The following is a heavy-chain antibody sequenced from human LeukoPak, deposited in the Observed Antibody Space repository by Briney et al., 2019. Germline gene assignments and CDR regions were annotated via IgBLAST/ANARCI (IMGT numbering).Heavy chain of an antibody. V-gene: IGHV4-31*03. J-gene: IGHJ3*02. D-gene: IGHD3-22*01. CDR2: IYYSGST. Sequence: SQTLSLTCTVSGGSISSGGYYWSWIRQHPGKGLEWIGYIYYSGSTHYNPSLKSRVTISVDTSKNQFSLKLSSVTAADTAVYYCAREGQGYYDSSGYYHDAFDIWGQGTMVTVSS. CDR3: AREGQGYYDSSGYYHDAFDI. CDR1: GGSISSGGYY.